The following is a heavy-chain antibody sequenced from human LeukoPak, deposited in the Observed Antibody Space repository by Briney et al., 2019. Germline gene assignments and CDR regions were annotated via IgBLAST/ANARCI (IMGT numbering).Heavy chain of an antibody. Sequence: ASVTVSCTASGYTFTSYGISWVRQAPGQGLEWMGWISAYNGNTNYAQKLQGRVTMTTDTSKSTAYVELRSLRSDDTAVYCCARSRGIFGVVIHYFDYWGQGTRVTVSS. V-gene: IGHV1-18*01. CDR2: ISAYNGNT. J-gene: IGHJ4*02. CDR1: GYTFTSYG. CDR3: ARSRGIFGVVIHYFDY. D-gene: IGHD3-3*01.